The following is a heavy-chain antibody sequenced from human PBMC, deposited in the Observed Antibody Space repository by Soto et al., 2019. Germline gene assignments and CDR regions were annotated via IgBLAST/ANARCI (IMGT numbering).Heavy chain of an antibody. Sequence: ASVKVSCKASGYTFTVYYMHWVRQAPGQGLEWMGWINPKSGGTMYPQKFQGRVTITKDTSKNQVVLTMTNMDPVDTATYYCAHRPSGWYLFDYWGQGTLVTVSS. CDR3: AHRPSGWYLFDY. CDR1: GYTFTVYY. CDR2: INPKSGGT. D-gene: IGHD6-19*01. J-gene: IGHJ4*02. V-gene: IGHV1-2*02.